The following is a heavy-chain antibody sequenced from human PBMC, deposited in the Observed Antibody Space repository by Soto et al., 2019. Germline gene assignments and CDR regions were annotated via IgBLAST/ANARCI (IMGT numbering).Heavy chain of an antibody. CDR2: IYYSGST. J-gene: IGHJ5*01. CDR3: ARARTHYVFFSGYQEPLNWFDS. V-gene: IGHV4-31*03. CDR1: GGSISSGGYY. Sequence: KASETLSLTCTVSGGSISSGGYYWSWIRQHPGKGLEWIGYIYYSGSTYYNPSLKSRVTISVDTSKNQFSLKLSSVTAADTAVYYCARARTHYVFFSGYQEPLNWFDSCGRVTLGTVST. D-gene: IGHD3-3*01.